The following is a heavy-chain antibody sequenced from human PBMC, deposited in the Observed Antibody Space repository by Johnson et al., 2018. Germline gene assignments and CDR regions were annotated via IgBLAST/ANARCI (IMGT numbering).Heavy chain of an antibody. CDR3: SKNRQWLVELDY. D-gene: IGHD6-19*01. Sequence: VRLGQSGGGLVQPGRSLRLSCAASGFTFSSYAMSWVRQAPGKGLEWVSGISGSGSTTYYADSVKGRFTISRDNSKNMLYLQMNNLRAEDTAVYYWSKNRQWLVELDYWCQGTLVIVSS. V-gene: IGHV3-23*04. J-gene: IGHJ4*02. CDR1: GFTFSSYA. CDR2: ISGSGSTT.